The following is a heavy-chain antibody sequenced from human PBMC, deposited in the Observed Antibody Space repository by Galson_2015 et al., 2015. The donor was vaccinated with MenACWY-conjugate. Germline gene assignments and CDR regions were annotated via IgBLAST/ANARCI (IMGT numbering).Heavy chain of an antibody. CDR3: ARDGGIVGATGEGDY. CDR2: ISAYNGNT. Sequence: SVKVSCKASGYTFTSYGISWVRQAPGQGLEWMGWISAYNGNTNYAQTLQGRVTMTTDTSTSTAYMELRSLRSDDTAVYYCARDGGIVGATGEGDYWGQGTLVTVSS. D-gene: IGHD1-26*01. J-gene: IGHJ4*02. CDR1: GYTFTSYG. V-gene: IGHV1-18*01.